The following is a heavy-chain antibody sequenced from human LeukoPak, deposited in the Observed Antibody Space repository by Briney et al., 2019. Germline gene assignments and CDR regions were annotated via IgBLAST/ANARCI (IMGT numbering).Heavy chain of an antibody. CDR2: IRNDGSNH. CDR3: AKDIGRDSGAFDS. J-gene: IGHJ3*02. Sequence: PGGSLRLSCAASGFTFSHHGMHWVRQAPGKGLEWVALIRNDGSNHYYADSVKGRFTISRDNSKNTVYLQMYSLRAEDTAFYYGAKDIGRDSGAFDSWGQGTTVTVSS. V-gene: IGHV3-30*02. CDR1: GFTFSHHG. D-gene: IGHD2-21*01.